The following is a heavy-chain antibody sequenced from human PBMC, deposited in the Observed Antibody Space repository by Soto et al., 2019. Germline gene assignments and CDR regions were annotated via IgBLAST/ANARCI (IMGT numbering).Heavy chain of an antibody. CDR1: GFTFSSYA. V-gene: IGHV3-23*01. Sequence: EVQLLESGGGLVQPGGSLRLSCAASGFTFSSYAMSWVRQAPGKGLEWVSAISGSGGSTYYADSVKGRFTISRDNSKNTLYLQMNSLRAEDTAVYYCATKGRILPMIVVVSDFDYWGQGTLVTVSS. J-gene: IGHJ4*02. CDR2: ISGSGGST. CDR3: ATKGRILPMIVVVSDFDY. D-gene: IGHD3-22*01.